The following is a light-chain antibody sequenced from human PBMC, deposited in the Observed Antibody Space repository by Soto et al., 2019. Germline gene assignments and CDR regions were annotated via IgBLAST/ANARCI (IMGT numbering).Light chain of an antibody. CDR1: QSISSW. CDR3: QQYNSFPT. CDR2: NAS. J-gene: IGKJ1*01. V-gene: IGKV1-5*03. Sequence: DIQMTQSPSTLSASVGDRVTITCRASQSISSWLAWYQQKPGKAPKLLIYNASSFESGVPSRFSGSGSGTEFTLTISSLQPDDLATYYCQQYNSFPTFGQGTKVEIK.